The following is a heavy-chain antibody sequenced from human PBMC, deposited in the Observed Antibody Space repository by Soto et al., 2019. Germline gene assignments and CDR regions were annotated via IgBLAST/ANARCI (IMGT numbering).Heavy chain of an antibody. CDR3: YKVGRGDAGSYIFRYNWCDP. D-gene: IGHD3-10*01. CDR1: GFSVSTSH. J-gene: IGHJ5*02. V-gene: IGHV3-53*01. Sequence: EVQLMESGGGLIQPGGSLRLSCAAAGFSVSTSHITWVRQAPGKGLEWVSVIYSGGATHNAVSVKGRIIISRDKYKNTMDTQIMRLSTVSTAVNYGYKVGRGDAGSYIFRYNWCDPWGQGTLVTVSS. CDR2: IYSGGAT.